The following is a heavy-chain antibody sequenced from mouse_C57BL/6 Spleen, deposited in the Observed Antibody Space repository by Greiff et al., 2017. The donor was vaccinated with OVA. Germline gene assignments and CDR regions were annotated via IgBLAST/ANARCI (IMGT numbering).Heavy chain of an antibody. CDR2: IYPGSGST. CDR3: ARENYYGSSPGAY. D-gene: IGHD1-1*01. CDR1: GYTFTSYW. Sequence: VKLQQPGAELVKPGASVKMSCKASGYTFTSYWITWVKQRPGQGLEWIGDIYPGSGSTNYNEKFKSKATLTVDTSSSTAYMQLSSLTSEDSAVYYCARENYYGSSPGAYWGQGTLVTVSA. J-gene: IGHJ3*01. V-gene: IGHV1-55*01.